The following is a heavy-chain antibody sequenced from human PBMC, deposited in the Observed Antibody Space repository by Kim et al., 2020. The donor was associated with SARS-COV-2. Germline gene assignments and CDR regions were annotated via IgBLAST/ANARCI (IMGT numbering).Heavy chain of an antibody. J-gene: IGHJ4*02. D-gene: IGHD2-15*01. CDR3: AQRGGSVEVVKTRLFDY. V-gene: IGHV3-48*02. CDR1: GFTFSTYG. CDR2: ISSSSNKI. Sequence: GGSLRLFCAASGFTFSTYGMNWVRQVPGKGLEWVSYISSSSNKIYYADSVKGRFTISRDNAKNSLYLQMNSLRDEDTGIYHCAQRGGSVEVVKTRLFDYWGLGTRVTVSS.